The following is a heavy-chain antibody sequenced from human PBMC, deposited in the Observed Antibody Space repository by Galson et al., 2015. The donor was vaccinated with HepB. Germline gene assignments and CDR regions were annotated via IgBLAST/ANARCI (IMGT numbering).Heavy chain of an antibody. D-gene: IGHD4-17*01. CDR3: ARAAHDYGDYYDY. J-gene: IGHJ4*02. CDR2: IYSGGST. V-gene: IGHV3-53*04. CDR1: GFTVSSNY. Sequence: SLRLSCAASGFTVSSNYMSWVRQAPGKGLKWVSVIYSGGSTYYADYVKGRFTISRHNSKNTKYLQMISLSSEETAVYYCARAAHDYGDYYDYGGQGTLVTVSS.